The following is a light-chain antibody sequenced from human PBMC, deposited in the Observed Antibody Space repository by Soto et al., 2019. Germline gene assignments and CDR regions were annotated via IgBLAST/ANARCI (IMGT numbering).Light chain of an antibody. Sequence: DIQLTQSPSFLSASVGDRVTITCRASQGISSYLAWYQQKPGKAPKLLIYAASTLQSGVPSRFSGSGSGTDFTLTISSLQPEEVETYYCQQPNGLTFGGGTKVEIK. CDR2: AAS. CDR1: QGISSY. CDR3: QQPNGLT. V-gene: IGKV1-9*01. J-gene: IGKJ4*01.